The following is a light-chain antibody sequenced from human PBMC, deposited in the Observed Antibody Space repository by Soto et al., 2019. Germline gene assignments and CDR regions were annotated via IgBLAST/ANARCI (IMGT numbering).Light chain of an antibody. CDR1: QNIDMY. Sequence: DIHMTQSPSSLSASVGDTVTITCRASQNIDMYLNWYQQKPGKAPRVLISGASNLQSGVPSRFSGSGSGTDFTLTISSLQSGDFATYYCQQSYSTPRTFGPGTKVDIK. V-gene: IGKV1-39*01. J-gene: IGKJ3*01. CDR3: QQSYSTPRT. CDR2: GAS.